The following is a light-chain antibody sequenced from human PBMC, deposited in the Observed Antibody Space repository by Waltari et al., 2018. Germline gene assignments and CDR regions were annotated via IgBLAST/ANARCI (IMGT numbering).Light chain of an antibody. CDR1: SSDVGGYNY. CDR3: SSYRRSDIVV. J-gene: IGLJ2*01. CDR2: DVN. Sequence: QSALTQPASVSGSPGQSITISCTGTSSDVGGYNYVPWYQHHPGKAPKIMIYDVNDRPSGVSNRFSGSKSGNTASLTISGLQAEDEADYYCSSYRRSDIVVFGGGTKLTVL. V-gene: IGLV2-14*03.